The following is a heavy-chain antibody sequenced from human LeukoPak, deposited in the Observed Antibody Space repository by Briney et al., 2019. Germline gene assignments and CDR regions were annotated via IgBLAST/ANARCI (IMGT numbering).Heavy chain of an antibody. CDR2: IREDGGEK. J-gene: IGHJ5*02. V-gene: IGHV3-7*02. D-gene: IGHD6-19*01. CDR1: GFTFSNSW. Sequence: PGGSLRLSCAASGFTFSNSWMTWVRQAPGKGLEWVANIREDGGEKYYVDSVKGRFTISRDNAKNSLYLQMNSLRAEDTAVYYCARANSSGRKKDWFDPWGQGTLVTVSS. CDR3: ARANSSGRKKDWFDP.